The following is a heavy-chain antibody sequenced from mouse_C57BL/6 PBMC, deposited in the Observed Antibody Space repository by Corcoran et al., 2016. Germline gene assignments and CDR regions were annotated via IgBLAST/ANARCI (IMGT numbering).Heavy chain of an antibody. CDR2: INPNNGGT. CDR1: GYTFTDYY. D-gene: IGHD4-1*01. Sequence: EVQLQQSGPELVKPGASVKISCKASGYTFTDYYMNWVKQSHGKSLEWIGDINPNNGGTSYNQKFKGKATLTVDKSSSTAYMELRSLTSEDSAVYYCARLRWDLYAMDSWGQETSVTVSS. V-gene: IGHV1-26*01. CDR3: ARLRWDLYAMDS. J-gene: IGHJ4*01.